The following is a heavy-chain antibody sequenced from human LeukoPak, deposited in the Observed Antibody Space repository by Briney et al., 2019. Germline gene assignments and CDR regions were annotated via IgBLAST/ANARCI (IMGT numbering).Heavy chain of an antibody. CDR3: ARDVPTVTTHWFDP. CDR2: INSDGSST. D-gene: IGHD4-17*01. CDR1: GFTFGSYW. Sequence: GGSLGLSCAASGFTFGSYWMHWVRQAPGKGLVWVSRINSDGSSTSYADSVKGRFTISRDNAKNTLYLQMNSLRAEDTAVYYCARDVPTVTTHWFDPWGQGTLVTVSS. V-gene: IGHV3-74*01. J-gene: IGHJ5*02.